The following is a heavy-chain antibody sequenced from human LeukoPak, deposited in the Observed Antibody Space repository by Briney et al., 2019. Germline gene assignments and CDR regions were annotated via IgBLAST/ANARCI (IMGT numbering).Heavy chain of an antibody. CDR2: ISGSGGRT. J-gene: IGHJ3*02. V-gene: IGHV3-23*01. D-gene: IGHD3-9*01. CDR3: AKGYYDLLTGYYTDAFDI. Sequence: GGSLRLSCAAPGFTFSSYAMSWVRQAPGKGLEWVSGISGSGGRTYYADSVKGRFTISRDNSKNTLYLQMNSLRAEDTAVYYCAKGYYDLLTGYYTDAFDIWGQGTMVTVSA. CDR1: GFTFSSYA.